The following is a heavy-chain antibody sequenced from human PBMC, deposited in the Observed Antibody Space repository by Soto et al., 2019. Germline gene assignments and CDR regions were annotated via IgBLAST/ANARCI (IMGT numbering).Heavy chain of an antibody. CDR1: GYTFTSYY. D-gene: IGHD5-12*01. Sequence: ASVKVSCKASGYTFTSYYMHWVRQAPGQGLEWMGIINPSGGSTSYVQKFQGRVTMTRDTSTSTVYMELSSLRSEDTAVYYCARDRGEWLRSPDYYYYVDVWGKGTTVTVSS. V-gene: IGHV1-46*03. CDR3: ARDRGEWLRSPDYYYYVDV. J-gene: IGHJ6*03. CDR2: INPSGGST.